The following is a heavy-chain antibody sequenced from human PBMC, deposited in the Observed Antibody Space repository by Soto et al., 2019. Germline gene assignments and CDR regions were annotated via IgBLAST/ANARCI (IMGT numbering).Heavy chain of an antibody. CDR2: IYYSGNT. D-gene: IGHD4-17*01. J-gene: IGHJ4*02. Sequence: QAQLQESGPGLVRPSQTLSLTCTVSGSSISSDVYYWCWIRQHPGKGLAYIAYIYYSGNTYYNPSLRGRVTMSVDASKNQFSLKLSSVTAADTAVYYCARSRQTVTSRFDFWGQGALVTVSS. CDR3: ARSRQTVTSRFDF. V-gene: IGHV4-31*03. CDR1: GSSISSDVYY.